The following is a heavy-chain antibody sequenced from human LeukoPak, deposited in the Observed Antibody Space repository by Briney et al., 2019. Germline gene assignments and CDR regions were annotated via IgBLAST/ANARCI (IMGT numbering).Heavy chain of an antibody. CDR2: INHSGST. V-gene: IGHV4-34*01. CDR1: GGSFSGYC. J-gene: IGHJ4*02. D-gene: IGHD4-23*01. Sequence: PSGTLSLSCAVYGGSFSGYCWSWIRQPPGKGLEWIGEINHSGSTNYYPSPKSRVTISADASTNQFSLKLSSGTAADTAVYYCGARGRTTGVTPQSNSDYWGQGTLVTVSS. CDR3: GARGRTTGVTPQSNSDY.